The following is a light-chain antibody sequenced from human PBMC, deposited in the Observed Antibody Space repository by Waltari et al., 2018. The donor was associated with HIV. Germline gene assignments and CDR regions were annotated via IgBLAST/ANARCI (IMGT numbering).Light chain of an antibody. CDR2: RNH. Sequence: QSVLTHPPSASGTLGPAVTISCVGSPSHIDSHTFIWYQHLPGAAPKLFIFRNHQRPSGVPVRCSASQSGTSAFLSITGLVSGDEATYYCAAWDASLHVLFGGGTQLTVV. CDR1: PSHIDSHT. J-gene: IGLJ2*01. V-gene: IGLV1-44*01. CDR3: AAWDASLHVL.